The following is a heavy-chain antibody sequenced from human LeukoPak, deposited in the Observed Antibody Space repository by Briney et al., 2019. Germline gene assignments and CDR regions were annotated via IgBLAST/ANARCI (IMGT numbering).Heavy chain of an antibody. CDR1: GYTFTSYG. J-gene: IGHJ3*02. V-gene: IGHV1-18*01. D-gene: IGHD3-10*01. CDR2: ISAYNGNT. Sequence: GASVKVSCKASGYTFTSYGISWVRQAPGQGLEWMGWISAYNGNTNYAQKFQGRVTMTRDTSTSTVYMELSSLRSEDTAVYYCARDNGVVRGVIHPNDAFDIWGQGTMVTVSS. CDR3: ARDNGVVRGVIHPNDAFDI.